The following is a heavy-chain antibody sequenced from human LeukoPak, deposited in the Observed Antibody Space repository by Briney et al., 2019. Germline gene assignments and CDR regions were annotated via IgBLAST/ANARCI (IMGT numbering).Heavy chain of an antibody. V-gene: IGHV3-23*01. CDR1: GFTFSSYA. Sequence: PGGSLRLSCAASGFTFSSYAMSWVRQAPGKGLEGVSAISGSGGSTYYADSVKGRFTISRDNSKNTLYLQMNSLRAEDTAVYYCAKDDYGDYYFQHWGQGTLVTVSS. D-gene: IGHD4-17*01. J-gene: IGHJ1*01. CDR3: AKDDYGDYYFQH. CDR2: ISGSGGST.